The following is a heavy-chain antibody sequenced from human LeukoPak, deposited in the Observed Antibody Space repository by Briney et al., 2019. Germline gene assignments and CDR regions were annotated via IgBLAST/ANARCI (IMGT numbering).Heavy chain of an antibody. CDR3: ARGSLYDAFDI. Sequence: SETLSLTCTVSGGSISSYYWSWIRQPPGKGLEWIGYIYYSGSTNYNPSLKSRVTLSVDTSKNQFSLKLSSVTAADTAVYYCARGSLYDAFDIWGQGTMVTVSS. CDR2: IYYSGST. V-gene: IGHV4-59*01. CDR1: GGSISSYY. J-gene: IGHJ3*02.